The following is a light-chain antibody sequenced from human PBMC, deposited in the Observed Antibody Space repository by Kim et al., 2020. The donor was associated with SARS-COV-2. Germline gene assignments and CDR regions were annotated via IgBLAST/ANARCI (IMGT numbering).Light chain of an antibody. CDR3: QTWGTGIQV. CDR1: SGHSDYA. J-gene: IGLJ3*02. V-gene: IGLV4-69*01. Sequence: QPVLTQSPSASAYMGASVTLTCTLSSGHSDYAIAWHQQQLDKGPRYLMKLNSDGSHTKGDGIPDRFSGSSSGAERYLTISGLQSEDEADYYCQTWGTGIQVFGRGTQLTVL. CDR2: LNSDGSH.